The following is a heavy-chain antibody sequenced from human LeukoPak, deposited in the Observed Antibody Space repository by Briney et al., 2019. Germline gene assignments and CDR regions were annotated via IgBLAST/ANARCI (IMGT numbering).Heavy chain of an antibody. V-gene: IGHV3-23*01. CDR3: ARRLEVPGGIGWFDP. CDR2: ISGSGGST. Sequence: PGGSLRLSCAASGFTFSSYAMSWVRQAPGKGLEWVSAISGSGGSTYYADSVKGRFTISRDNPKNTLYLQMNSLRAEDTAVYYCARRLEVPGGIGWFDPWGQGTLVTVSS. D-gene: IGHD2-2*01. J-gene: IGHJ5*02. CDR1: GFTFSSYA.